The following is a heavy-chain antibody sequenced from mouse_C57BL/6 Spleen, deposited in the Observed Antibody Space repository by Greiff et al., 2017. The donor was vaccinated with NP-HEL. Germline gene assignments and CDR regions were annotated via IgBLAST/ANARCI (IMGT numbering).Heavy chain of an antibody. CDR3: TRVHYGSSHFDY. J-gene: IGHJ2*01. V-gene: IGHV5-9-1*02. Sequence: EVNVVESGEGLVKPGGSLKLSCAASGFTFSSYAMSWVRQTPEKRLEWVAYISSGGDYIYYADTVKGRFTISRENARNTLYLQMSSLKSEDTAMYYCTRVHYGSSHFDYWGQGTTLTVSS. D-gene: IGHD1-1*01. CDR1: GFTFSSYA. CDR2: ISSGGDYI.